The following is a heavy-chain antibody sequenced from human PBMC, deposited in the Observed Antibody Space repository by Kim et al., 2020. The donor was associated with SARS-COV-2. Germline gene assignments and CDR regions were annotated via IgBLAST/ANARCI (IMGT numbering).Heavy chain of an antibody. V-gene: IGHV1-18*01. CDR2: ISAYNGNT. D-gene: IGHD6-13*01. CDR1: GYTFTSYG. Sequence: ASVKVSCKASGYTFTSYGISWVRQAPGQGLEWMGWISAYNGNTNYAQKLQGRVTMTTDTSMSTAYMELRSLRSDDTAVYYCARGSPLTYSSSWYVGPTYYYYGMDVWGQGTTVTVSS. CDR3: ARGSPLTYSSSWYVGPTYYYYGMDV. J-gene: IGHJ6*02.